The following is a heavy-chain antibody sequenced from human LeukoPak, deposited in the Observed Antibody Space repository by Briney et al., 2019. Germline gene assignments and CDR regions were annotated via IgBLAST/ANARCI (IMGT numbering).Heavy chain of an antibody. V-gene: IGHV1-24*01. J-gene: IGHJ5*02. CDR1: GYTLTELS. Sequence: ASVKVSCKVSGYTLTELSMHWVRQAPGKGLEWMGGFDPEDGETIYAQKFQGRVTMTEDTSTDTAYMELSSLRSEDTAVYYCAIQPIYGSVKLNWFDPWGQGTLVTVSS. CDR2: FDPEDGET. CDR3: AIQPIYGSVKLNWFDP. D-gene: IGHD3-10*01.